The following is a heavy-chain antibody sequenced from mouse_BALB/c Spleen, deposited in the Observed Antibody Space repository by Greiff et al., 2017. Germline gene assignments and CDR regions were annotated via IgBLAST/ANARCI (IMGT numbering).Heavy chain of an antibody. J-gene: IGHJ4*01. CDR2: IYPGNSDT. D-gene: IGHD1-2*01. V-gene: IGHV1-5*01. CDR3: TRGDGYDAMDY. Sequence: VQLQQSGTVLARPGASVKMSCKASGYTFTSYWMHWVKQRPGQGLEWIGAIYPGNSDTSYNQKFKGKAKLTAVTSTSTAYMELSSLTNEDSAVYYCTRGDGYDAMDYWGQGTSVTVSS. CDR1: GYTFTSYW.